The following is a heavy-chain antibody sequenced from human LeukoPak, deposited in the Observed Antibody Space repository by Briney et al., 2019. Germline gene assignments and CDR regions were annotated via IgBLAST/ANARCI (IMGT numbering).Heavy chain of an antibody. CDR2: IYYSGST. Sequence: SETLSLTCTVSGGSISSGGYSWSWIRQPPGKGLEWIGYIYYSGSTYYNPSLKSRVTISVDTSKNQFSLKLSSVTAADTAVYYCAREGARGSWFAFDIWGQGTMVTVSS. CDR1: GGSISSGGYS. V-gene: IGHV4-30-4*07. D-gene: IGHD1-26*01. CDR3: AREGARGSWFAFDI. J-gene: IGHJ3*02.